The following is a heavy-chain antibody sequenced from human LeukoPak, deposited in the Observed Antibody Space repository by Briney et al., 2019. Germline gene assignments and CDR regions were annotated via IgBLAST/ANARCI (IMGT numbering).Heavy chain of an antibody. J-gene: IGHJ6*02. CDR2: INHNGNVN. CDR1: GFTFSSYS. D-gene: IGHD3-16*01. Sequence: GGSLRLSCAASGFTFSSYSMNWARQAPGKGLEWVASINHNGNVNYYVDSVKGRFTISRDNAKNSLYLQMSNLRAEDTAVYFCARGGGLDVWGQGATVTVSS. V-gene: IGHV3-7*03. CDR3: ARGGGLDV.